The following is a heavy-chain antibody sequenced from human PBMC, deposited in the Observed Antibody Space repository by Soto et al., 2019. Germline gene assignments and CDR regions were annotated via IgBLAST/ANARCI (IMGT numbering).Heavy chain of an antibody. CDR2: VDPRSGDR. Sequence: QVQLVQSGAELKKPGASVRVSCKPSGYTFTDLYIHWVRQAPGQGLEWMGWVDPRSGDRRNTQKFHGRVTMSRDTSTSTLYMELNSLTSDDTAVYYRARDNYGPLDYWGQGTLVTVSS. D-gene: IGHD3-10*01. CDR1: GYTFTDLY. V-gene: IGHV1-2*02. J-gene: IGHJ4*02. CDR3: ARDNYGPLDY.